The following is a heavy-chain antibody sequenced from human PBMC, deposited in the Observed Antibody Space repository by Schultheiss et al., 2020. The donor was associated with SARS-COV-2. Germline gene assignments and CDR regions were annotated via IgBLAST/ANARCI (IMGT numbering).Heavy chain of an antibody. V-gene: IGHV2-26*01. J-gene: IGHJ4*02. Sequence: SGPTLVKHTETLTLTCTVSGFSLSNARMGVSWIRQPPGKALEWLAHIFSNDEKSYSTSLKSRLTISKDTSKSQVVLTMTNMDPVDTATYYCARIRYDSSGYYYGDYWGQGTLVTVSS. CDR1: GFSLSNARMG. D-gene: IGHD3-22*01. CDR3: ARIRYDSSGYYYGDY. CDR2: IFSNDEK.